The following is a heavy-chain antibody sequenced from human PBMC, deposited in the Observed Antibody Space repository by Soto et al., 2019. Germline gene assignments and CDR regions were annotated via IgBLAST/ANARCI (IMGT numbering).Heavy chain of an antibody. V-gene: IGHV4-39*02. CDR1: GGSMSSGDYY. Sequence: SETLSLTCTVFGGSMSSGDYYWGWIRQPPGKGLEWIGSIYYTGSTYYSPSLKSRVSISVDTSKNQFSLKLRSVTAADTAVYYCARDGGYSAFDLAWFDPWGQGTLVTVSS. CDR3: ARDGGYSAFDLAWFDP. J-gene: IGHJ5*02. CDR2: IYYTGST. D-gene: IGHD5-12*01.